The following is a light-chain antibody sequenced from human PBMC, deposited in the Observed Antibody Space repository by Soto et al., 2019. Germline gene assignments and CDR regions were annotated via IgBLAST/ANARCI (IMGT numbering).Light chain of an antibody. Sequence: DIQMTQSPSSLSASVGDSVTITCRASQSIRNYVNWYQPKLGKAPTLLIYAASVLQSGDPSKFSGSGSGTDFTLTITSLQPEDFAVYYCHQTYSFPPTFGQGTKLDI. V-gene: IGKV1-39*01. CDR3: HQTYSFPPT. CDR1: QSIRNY. J-gene: IGKJ2*01. CDR2: AAS.